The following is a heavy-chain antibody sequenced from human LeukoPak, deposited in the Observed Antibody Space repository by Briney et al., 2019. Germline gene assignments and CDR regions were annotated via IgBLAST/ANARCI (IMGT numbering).Heavy chain of an antibody. CDR1: GFTFSSYA. J-gene: IGHJ3*02. Sequence: PGGSLRLSCAVSGFTFSSYAMNWVRQAPGKGLEWVSAISGSGVNTDHADSVKGRFTISRDNAKNTLYLQMNSLRADDTAVYYCARDPVSPGAFDIWGQGTMVTVSS. CDR3: ARDPVSPGAFDI. D-gene: IGHD2-8*01. CDR2: ISGSGVNT. V-gene: IGHV3-23*01.